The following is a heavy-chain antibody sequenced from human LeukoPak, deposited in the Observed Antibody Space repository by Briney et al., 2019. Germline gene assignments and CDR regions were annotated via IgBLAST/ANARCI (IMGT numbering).Heavy chain of an antibody. CDR1: GFTFSSYG. CDR2: IRYDGSNK. V-gene: IGHV3-30*02. J-gene: IGHJ6*03. Sequence: GGSLRLSCAASGFTFSSYGMHWVRQAPGKGLEWVAFIRYDGSNKYYADSVKGRFTISRDNSKNTLYLRMNSLRAEDTAVYYCAKDAITMVRGVNFYYYYMDAWGKGTTVTISS. CDR3: AKDAITMVRGVNFYYYYMDA. D-gene: IGHD3-10*01.